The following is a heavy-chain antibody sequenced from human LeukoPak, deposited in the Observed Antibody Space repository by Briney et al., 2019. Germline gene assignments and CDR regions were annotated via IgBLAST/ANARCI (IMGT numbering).Heavy chain of an antibody. CDR2: INPNSGGT. V-gene: IGHV1-2*02. J-gene: IGHJ4*02. CDR3: ARVRGEMATNFVDY. Sequence: ASVKVSCKASGYTFTGYYMHWVRQAPGQGLEWMGWINPNSGGTNYAQKFQGRVTMTRDTSISTAYMELSRLRSDDTAVYYCARVRGEMATNFVDYWGQGTPVTVSS. CDR1: GYTFTGYY. D-gene: IGHD5-24*01.